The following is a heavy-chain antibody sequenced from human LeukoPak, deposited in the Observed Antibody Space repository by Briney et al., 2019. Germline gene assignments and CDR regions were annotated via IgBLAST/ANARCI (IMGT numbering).Heavy chain of an antibody. CDR2: IIPISGTA. CDR3: ARGRGAAATYNYYYMDV. Sequence: ASVKVSCKASGGTFSSYAISWVRQAPGQGLEWMGGIIPISGTANYAQKFQGRVTITTDESTSTAYMELSSLRSEDTAVYYCARGRGAAATYNYYYMDVWGKGTTVTVSS. CDR1: GGTFSSYA. J-gene: IGHJ6*03. V-gene: IGHV1-69*05. D-gene: IGHD6-13*01.